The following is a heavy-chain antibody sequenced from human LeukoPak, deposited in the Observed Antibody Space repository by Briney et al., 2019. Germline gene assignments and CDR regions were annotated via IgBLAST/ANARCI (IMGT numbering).Heavy chain of an antibody. CDR2: ISGDGGST. Sequence: QPGGSLRLSCAASGFTFGDYAMHWGRLAPGKGLEWVSLISGDGGSTYYADSVKGRFTISRDNSKSSLYLQMNSLRTEDTALYYCAKDSPDYYDSSDPQGYWGQGTLVSVSS. CDR3: AKDSPDYYDSSDPQGY. CDR1: GFTFGDYA. J-gene: IGHJ4*02. D-gene: IGHD3-22*01. V-gene: IGHV3-43*02.